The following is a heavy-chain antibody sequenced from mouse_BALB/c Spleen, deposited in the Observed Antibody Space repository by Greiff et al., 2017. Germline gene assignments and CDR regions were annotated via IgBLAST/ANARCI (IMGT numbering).Heavy chain of an antibody. V-gene: IGHV5-6*01. CDR1: GFTFSSYG. CDR3: ARQGITTGYFDV. D-gene: IGHD2-4*01. J-gene: IGHJ1*01. Sequence: VQLKESGGDLVKPGGSLKLSCAASGFTFSSYGMSWVRQTPDKRLEWVATISSGGSYTYYPDSVKGRFTISRDNAKNTLYLQMSSLKSEDTAMYYCARQGITTGYFDVWGAGTTVTVSS. CDR2: ISSGGSYT.